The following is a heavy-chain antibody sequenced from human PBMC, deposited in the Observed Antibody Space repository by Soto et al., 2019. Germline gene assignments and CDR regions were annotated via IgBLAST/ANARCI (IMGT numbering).Heavy chain of an antibody. V-gene: IGHV4-34*01. D-gene: IGHD2-8*01. J-gene: IGHJ6*03. Sequence: SETLSLTCAVYGGSFSGYYWSWIRQPPGKGLEWIGEINHSGSTNYNPSLKSRVTISVDTSKNQFSLKLSSVTAADTAVYYCARERIVLMVYAPYYMDVWGKGTTVTVSS. CDR3: ARERIVLMVYAPYYMDV. CDR2: INHSGST. CDR1: GGSFSGYY.